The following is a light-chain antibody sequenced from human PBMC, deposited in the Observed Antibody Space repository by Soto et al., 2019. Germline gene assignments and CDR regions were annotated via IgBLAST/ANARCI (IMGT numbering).Light chain of an antibody. V-gene: IGLV1-40*01. CDR2: GNT. J-gene: IGLJ2*01. Sequence: QSALTQPPSVSGAPGQRVTISCTGSSSNIGAGYDVHWYQQLPGRAPKLLIYGNTNRPSGVPDRFSGSKSGTLASLAITGLQAEDEADYYCLSFDSSLSVVFGGGTKLTVL. CDR1: SSNIGAGYD. CDR3: LSFDSSLSVV.